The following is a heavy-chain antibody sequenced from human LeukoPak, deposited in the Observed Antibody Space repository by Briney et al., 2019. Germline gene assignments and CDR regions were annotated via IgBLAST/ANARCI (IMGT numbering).Heavy chain of an antibody. CDR2: IWYGGSNK. CDR1: GFTFSSYG. J-gene: IGHJ4*02. CDR3: AKEGNSAFFDY. D-gene: IGHD4-23*01. Sequence: GGSLRLSCAASGFTFSSYGMHWVRQAPGKGLEWVAVIWYGGSNKYYADSAKGRFTISRDNSKNTLYLQMNSLRAEDTAVYYCAKEGNSAFFDYWGQGTLVTVSS. V-gene: IGHV3-30*02.